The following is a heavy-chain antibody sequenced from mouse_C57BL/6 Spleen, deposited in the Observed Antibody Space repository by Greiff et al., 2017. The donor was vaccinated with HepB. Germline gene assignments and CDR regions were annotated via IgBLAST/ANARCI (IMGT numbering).Heavy chain of an antibody. Sequence: EVQLQQSGAELVRPGASFKLSCTASGFNIKDDYMHWVKQRPEQGLEWIGWIDPENGDTEYASKFQGKATITADTSSNTAYLQLSSLTSEDTAVYYCTHYYGSSYAMDYWGQGTSVTVSS. CDR1: GFNIKDDY. J-gene: IGHJ4*01. V-gene: IGHV14-4*01. D-gene: IGHD1-1*01. CDR3: THYYGSSYAMDY. CDR2: IDPENGDT.